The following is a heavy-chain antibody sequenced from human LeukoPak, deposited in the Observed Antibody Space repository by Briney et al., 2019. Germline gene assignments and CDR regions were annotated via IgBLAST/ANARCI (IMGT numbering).Heavy chain of an antibody. CDR2: ISYTGST. V-gene: IGHV4-59*01. Sequence: SETLSLTCTVSNDSLTFYHWSWIRQPPGKGLQWIGYISYTGSTTYSPSLESRVTISLDTSKSQFSLRLKSVSAADTAVYYCARDGGMSGSHWGQGTLVAVSS. CDR3: ARDGGMSGSH. D-gene: IGHD3-10*01. CDR1: NDSLTFYH. J-gene: IGHJ1*01.